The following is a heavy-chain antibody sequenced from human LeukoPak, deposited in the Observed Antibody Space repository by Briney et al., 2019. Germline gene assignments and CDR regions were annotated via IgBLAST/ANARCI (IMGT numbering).Heavy chain of an antibody. V-gene: IGHV4-59*01. D-gene: IGHD3-16*01. CDR2: IYYSGST. CDR1: GGSISSYY. Sequence: SETLSLTCTVSGGSISSYYWSWLRQPPGKGLEWIGYIYYSGSTNYNPSLKSRVTISVDTSKNQFSLKLSSVTAADTAVYYCARGGWGLDYWGQGTLVTVSS. J-gene: IGHJ4*02. CDR3: ARGGWGLDY.